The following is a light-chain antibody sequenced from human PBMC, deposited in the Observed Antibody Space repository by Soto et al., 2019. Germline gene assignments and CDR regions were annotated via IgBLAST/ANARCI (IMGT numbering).Light chain of an antibody. Sequence: QSVLTQPPSASGSPGQSVTISCTGTRSDVGGYNYVSWYQQHPGKAPKLMIYEVSKRPSGVPDRFSGSKSGNTASLTVSGLQAEDEADSYCSSYTGSIYVVFGGGTKLTV. J-gene: IGLJ2*01. CDR3: SSYTGSIYVV. CDR1: RSDVGGYNY. CDR2: EVS. V-gene: IGLV2-8*01.